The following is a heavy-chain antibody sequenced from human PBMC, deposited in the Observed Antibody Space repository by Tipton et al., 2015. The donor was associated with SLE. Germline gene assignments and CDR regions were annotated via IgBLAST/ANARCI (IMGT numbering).Heavy chain of an antibody. CDR2: IYHSGIT. J-gene: IGHJ4*02. Sequence: TLSLTCAVSGYSISSGYYWGWIRQPPGKGLGWIGNIYHSGITYYNPSLKSRVTISLDTSKNQFSLKLSSATAADTAVYYCARDPRLNWDYGTYFDYWGQGTLVTVSS. CDR1: GYSISSGYY. V-gene: IGHV4-38-2*02. CDR3: ARDPRLNWDYGTYFDY. D-gene: IGHD3-16*01.